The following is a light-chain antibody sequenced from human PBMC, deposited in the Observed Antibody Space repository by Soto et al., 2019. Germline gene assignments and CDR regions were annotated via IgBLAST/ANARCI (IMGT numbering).Light chain of an antibody. CDR3: QQYGSSPWT. CDR1: QSIANNY. J-gene: IGKJ1*01. CDR2: DAS. V-gene: IGKV3-20*01. Sequence: EVALTQSPGTLSLSPGARSTLSFMSSQSIANNYLTWYQQKPGQAPRVLIYDASTRATGIPDRFSGSGSGTDFTLTISRLEPEDSAVYYCQQYGSSPWTFGQGTKVDIK.